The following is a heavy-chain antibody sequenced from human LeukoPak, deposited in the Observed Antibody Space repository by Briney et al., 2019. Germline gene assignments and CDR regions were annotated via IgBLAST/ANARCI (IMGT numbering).Heavy chain of an antibody. Sequence: PSGTLSLTCAVSGGSISSSNWWSWVRQPPGKGLEWIGEIYHSGSTNYNPSLKSRVTISVDTSKNQFSLKLSSVTAADTAVYYCARHDYYGSGSYYFHFDPWGQGTLVTVSS. V-gene: IGHV4-4*02. CDR3: ARHDYYGSGSYYFHFDP. CDR1: GGSISSSNW. CDR2: IYHSGST. D-gene: IGHD3-10*01. J-gene: IGHJ5*02.